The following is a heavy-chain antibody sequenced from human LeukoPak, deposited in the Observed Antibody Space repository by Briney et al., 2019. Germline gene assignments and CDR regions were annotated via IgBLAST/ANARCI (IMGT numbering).Heavy chain of an antibody. CDR2: IYYSGST. J-gene: IGHJ4*02. CDR3: ASYGDYALEY. D-gene: IGHD4-17*01. Sequence: SETLSLTCTVSGGSISSYYWSWIRQPPGKGLEWIGYIYYSGSTNYNPSLRSRVTISVDTSKNQFSLKLSSVTAADTAVYYCASYGDYALEYCGQGSLVTVSS. CDR1: GGSISSYY. V-gene: IGHV4-59*01.